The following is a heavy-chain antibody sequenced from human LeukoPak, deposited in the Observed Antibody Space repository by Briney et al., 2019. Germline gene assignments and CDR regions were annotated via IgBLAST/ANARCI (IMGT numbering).Heavy chain of an antibody. CDR1: GFTFRASP. V-gene: IGHV3-30*04. CDR2: ISYGGSPR. D-gene: IGHD5-18*01. Sequence: PGGSLRLSCVGYGFTFRASPVHWVRRTPERGLEWVALISYGGSPRYYADFVKGRFTISRDDSRNTVYLQMNSLRGDDTALYFCATAGGYSYGSRFDRWGQGTLVTVSS. J-gene: IGHJ4*02. CDR3: ATAGGYSYGSRFDR.